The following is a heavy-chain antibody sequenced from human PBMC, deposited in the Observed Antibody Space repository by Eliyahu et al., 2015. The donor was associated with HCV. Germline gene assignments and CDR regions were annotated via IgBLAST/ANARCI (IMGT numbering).Heavy chain of an antibody. D-gene: IGHD3-10*01. CDR1: XYSFTRSW. CDR2: IFPGDXDT. V-gene: IGHV5-51*01. J-gene: IGHJ4*02. Sequence: EVQLVQSGAEVKKPGXSLKISCEGSXYSFTRSWLGWVXQMPGKGLXWMGIIFPGDXDTRYSPSFQGQVTFSADKSMSXAFLQWSSLKASDTAMYYCARQGGLRGAFDYWGQGTLVTVSS. CDR3: ARQGGLRGAFDY.